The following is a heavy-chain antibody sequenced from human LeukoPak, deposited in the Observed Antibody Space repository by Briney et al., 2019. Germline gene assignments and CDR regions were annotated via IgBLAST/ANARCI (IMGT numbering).Heavy chain of an antibody. V-gene: IGHV3-9*01. D-gene: IGHD3-10*01. Sequence: GRCLRLSCAASGFTFDDYAMHWVRQAPGKGLEWVSGISWNSDSIGYADSVKGRFTISRDNAKNSLYLQMNSLRAEDTALYYCAKATNLWFGELGFDYWGQGTLVTVSS. CDR2: ISWNSDSI. J-gene: IGHJ4*02. CDR1: GFTFDDYA. CDR3: AKATNLWFGELGFDY.